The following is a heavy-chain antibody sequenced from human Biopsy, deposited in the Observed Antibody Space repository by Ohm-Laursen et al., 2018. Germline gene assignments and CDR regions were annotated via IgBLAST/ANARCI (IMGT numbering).Heavy chain of an antibody. Sequence: LRLSCAASGFTFSSYAMSWVRQAPGKGLEWIGSIFYRGSTHYKPSLKSRVNISVDTSKNQFSLKLNSVTAADTAVYYCAQDFAVSSSALDIWGPASMVSVSS. CDR2: IFYRGST. V-gene: IGHV4-59*05. CDR1: GFTFSSYA. CDR3: AQDFAVSSSALDI. J-gene: IGHJ3*02. D-gene: IGHD2-15*01.